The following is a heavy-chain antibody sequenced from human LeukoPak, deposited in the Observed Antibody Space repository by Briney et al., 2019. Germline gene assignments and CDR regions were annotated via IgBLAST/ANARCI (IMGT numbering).Heavy chain of an antibody. J-gene: IGHJ6*03. CDR1: GYTFTGYY. CDR3: ARFPRVAATQYFYYNYYMDV. D-gene: IGHD2-15*01. CDR2: IIANSGGT. Sequence: ASVKVSCKASGYTFTGYYMHWVRQAPGQGLEWMGWIIANSGGTNYAQKFQGRVSMTRDTSISTAYMELSRLRSDDTAVYFCARFPRVAATQYFYYNYYMDVWGKGTTVTVSS. V-gene: IGHV1-2*02.